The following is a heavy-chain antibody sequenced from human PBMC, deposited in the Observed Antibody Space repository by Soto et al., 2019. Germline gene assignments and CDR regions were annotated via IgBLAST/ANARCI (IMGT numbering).Heavy chain of an antibody. Sequence: QLQLQESGSGLVKPSQTLSLTCAVSGGSISSGGYSWSWIRPPPGKGLEWLGYIYHSGSTYYNPSLRSRVTISVDRSKNQFALTLSSVTAAATAVYYCARGQVVAAQHWGQGTLVTVSS. V-gene: IGHV4-30-2*01. CDR3: ARGQVVAAQH. J-gene: IGHJ4*02. CDR2: IYHSGST. D-gene: IGHD2-15*01. CDR1: GGSISSGGYS.